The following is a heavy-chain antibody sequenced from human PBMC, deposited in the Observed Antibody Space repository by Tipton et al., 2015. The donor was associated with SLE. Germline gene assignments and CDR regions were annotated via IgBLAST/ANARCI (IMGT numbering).Heavy chain of an antibody. J-gene: IGHJ3*02. CDR2: IYYSGST. CDR3: ARAYLGVVEMATMRGAFDI. V-gene: IGHV4-59*08. CDR1: GGSISSYY. Sequence: TLSLTCTVSGGSISSYYWSWIRQPPGKGLEWIGYIYYSGSTNYNPSLKSRVTISVDTSKKQFSLKLSSVTAADTAVYYCARAYLGVVEMATMRGAFDIWGQGTMVTVSS. D-gene: IGHD5-24*01.